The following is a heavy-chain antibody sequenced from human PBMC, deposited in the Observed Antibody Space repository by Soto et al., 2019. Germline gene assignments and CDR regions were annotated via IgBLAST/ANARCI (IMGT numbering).Heavy chain of an antibody. CDR2: IYYSGST. CDR1: GGSISSSSYY. Sequence: QLQLQESGPGLVKPSETLSLTCTVSGGSISSSSYYWGWIRQPPGKGLEWIGSIYYSGSTYYNPSLKSRVTISVDTSKNQFSLKLSSVTAADTAVYYCASIGFSSWYSYFVYWGQGTLVTVSS. J-gene: IGHJ4*02. CDR3: ASIGFSSWYSYFVY. V-gene: IGHV4-39*01. D-gene: IGHD6-13*01.